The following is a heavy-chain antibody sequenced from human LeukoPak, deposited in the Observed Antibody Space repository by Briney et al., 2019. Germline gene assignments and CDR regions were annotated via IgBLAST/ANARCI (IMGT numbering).Heavy chain of an antibody. CDR3: ARDWYSTLDY. CDR1: GFSFSSHW. V-gene: IGHV3-74*01. J-gene: IGHJ4*02. D-gene: IGHD2-21*01. Sequence: GGSLRLSCAASGFSFSSHWVHWVRQAPGKGLVWVSRISDDGSYTSNVDSVKGRFTISRDNVNNMLYLHMNSLRAEDTAVYYCARDWYSTLDYWGQGTLVTVSS. CDR2: ISDDGSYT.